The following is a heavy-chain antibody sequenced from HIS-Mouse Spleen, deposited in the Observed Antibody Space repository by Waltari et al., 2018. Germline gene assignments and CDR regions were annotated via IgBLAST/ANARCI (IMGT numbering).Heavy chain of an antibody. Sequence: EVQLLESGGGLVQPGGSLILSCAASGFTFSSYAMSWVRQAPGKGLGGVPAISGSGGSTYYADSVKGRFTISRDNSKNTLYLQMNSLRAEETAVYYCAKVRGHHYYDSSGYHYYFDYWGQGTLVTVSS. V-gene: IGHV3-23*01. J-gene: IGHJ4*02. D-gene: IGHD3-22*01. CDR2: ISGSGGST. CDR1: GFTFSSYA. CDR3: AKVRGHHYYDSSGYHYYFDY.